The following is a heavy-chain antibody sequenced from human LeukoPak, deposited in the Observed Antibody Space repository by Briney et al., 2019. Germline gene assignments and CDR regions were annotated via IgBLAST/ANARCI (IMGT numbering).Heavy chain of an antibody. V-gene: IGHV3-30*04. J-gene: IGHJ3*02. CDR3: ARAIAPGYSGYDNDAFDI. CDR2: ISYDGSNK. CDR1: GFTFSSYA. Sequence: GGSLRLSCAASGFTFSSYAMHWVRQAPGKGLEWVAVISYDGSNKYYADSVKGRFTISRDNSKNTLYLQMNSLRAEDTAVYYCARAIAPGYSGYDNDAFDIWGQGTMVTVSS. D-gene: IGHD5-12*01.